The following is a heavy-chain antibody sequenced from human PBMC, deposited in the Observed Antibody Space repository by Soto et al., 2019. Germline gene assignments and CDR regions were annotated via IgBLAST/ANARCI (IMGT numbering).Heavy chain of an antibody. CDR3: ARDSYGSGSYELS. J-gene: IGHJ4*02. CDR1: GFTVSSNY. Sequence: GGSLRLSCAASGFTVSSNYMSWVRQAPGKGLEWVSVIYSGGSTYYADSVKGRFTISRHNSKNTLYLQMNSLRAEDTAVYYCARDSYGSGSYELSWGQGTLVTVSS. CDR2: IYSGGST. V-gene: IGHV3-53*04. D-gene: IGHD3-10*01.